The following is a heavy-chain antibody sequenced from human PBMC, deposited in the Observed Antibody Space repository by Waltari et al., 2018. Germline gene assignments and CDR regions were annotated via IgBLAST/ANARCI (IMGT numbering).Heavy chain of an antibody. V-gene: IGHV4-38-2*02. CDR3: ARDTPAPRITGATSVDY. J-gene: IGHJ4*02. D-gene: IGHD1-20*01. CDR2: IYHRGRT. Sequence: QVQLQESGPGLVKPSETLSLPCAVSGYSIPSGYYWGWIRQPPGKGVEWIGSIYHRGRTFYNPTLTRRVTISVDTSKNQCSRKRSSVPAADTAVYYCARDTPAPRITGATSVDYWGQGTLVTVSS. CDR1: GYSIPSGYY.